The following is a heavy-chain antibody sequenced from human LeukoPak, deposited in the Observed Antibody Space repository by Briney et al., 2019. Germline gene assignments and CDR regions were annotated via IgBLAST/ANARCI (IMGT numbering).Heavy chain of an antibody. J-gene: IGHJ4*02. V-gene: IGHV3-30*04. CDR2: ISYDGSNK. Sequence: PGGSLRLSCAASGFTFSSYAMHGVRQAPGKGLEWVAVISYDGSNKYYADSVKGRFTISRDNSKNTLYLQMNSLRAEDTAVYYCASVDYWGQGTLVTVSS. CDR3: ASVDY. CDR1: GFTFSSYA.